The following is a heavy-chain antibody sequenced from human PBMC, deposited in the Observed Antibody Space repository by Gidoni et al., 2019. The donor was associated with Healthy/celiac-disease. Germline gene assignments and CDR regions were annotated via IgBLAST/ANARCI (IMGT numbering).Heavy chain of an antibody. Sequence: QVQLVESGGGVVQPGSSLRLSCAASGFTFISYAMHWVRQAPGKGLEWVAVISYDGSNKYYADSVEGRFTISRDNSKNTLYLQMNSLRAEDTAVYYCARDLGGWFTNYYFDYWGQGTLVTVSS. CDR1: GFTFISYA. V-gene: IGHV3-30-3*01. CDR2: ISYDGSNK. D-gene: IGHD6-19*01. J-gene: IGHJ4*02. CDR3: ARDLGGWFTNYYFDY.